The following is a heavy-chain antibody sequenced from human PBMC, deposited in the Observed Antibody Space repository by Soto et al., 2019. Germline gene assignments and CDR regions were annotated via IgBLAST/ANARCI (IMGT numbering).Heavy chain of an antibody. Sequence: QVQLVQSGAEVKKPGSSVKVSCKASGGTFSSYTISWVRQAPGQGLEWMGRIIPILGIANYAQKFQGRVTITADKSTSTAYRELSSLRAGDTAVYYCAGGGGSATGAFDYWGQGTLVTVSS. CDR3: AGGGGSATGAFDY. D-gene: IGHD3-16*01. J-gene: IGHJ4*02. CDR1: GGTFSSYT. CDR2: IIPILGIA. V-gene: IGHV1-69*02.